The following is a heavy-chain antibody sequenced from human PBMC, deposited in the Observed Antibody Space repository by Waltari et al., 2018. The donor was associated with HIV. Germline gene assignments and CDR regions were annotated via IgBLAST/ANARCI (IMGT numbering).Heavy chain of an antibody. Sequence: EVQLLESGGGLVQPGGSLRLSCAASGFTFSSYAMSWVSQAPGKGLEWVSAISGSGGSTYYADSVKGRFTISRDNSKNTLYLQMNSLRAEDTAVYYCARSGTGSDAFDIWGQGTMVTVSS. CDR3: ARSGTGSDAFDI. D-gene: IGHD7-27*01. CDR2: ISGSGGST. CDR1: GFTFSSYA. V-gene: IGHV3-23*01. J-gene: IGHJ3*02.